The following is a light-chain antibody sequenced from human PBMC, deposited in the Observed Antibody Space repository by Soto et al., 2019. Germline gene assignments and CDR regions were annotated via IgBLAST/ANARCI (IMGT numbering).Light chain of an antibody. CDR2: DAS. CDR1: QSISSW. CDR3: QQYNRYVT. V-gene: IGKV1-5*01. J-gene: IGKJ1*01. Sequence: DIQMTQSPSTLSASVGDRVTITCRASQSISSWLAWYQQKPGKAPKLLIYDASSLESGVPSRFSGSGSGTEFTLTISSLQPEDFALYYCQQYNRYVTFGQGTKVDI.